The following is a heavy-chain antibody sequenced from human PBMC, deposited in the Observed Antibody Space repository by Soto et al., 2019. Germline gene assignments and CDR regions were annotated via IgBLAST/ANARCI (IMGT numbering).Heavy chain of an antibody. CDR2: IYYSGST. Sequence: QVQLQESGPGLVKPSQTLSLTCTVSGGSISSGGYYWSWIRQHPGKGLEWIGYIYYSGSTYYNPSLKSRVTISVDTSKNQFSLKLSSVTAADTAVYYCARGENQLLQPLHENAFDIWGQGTMVTVSS. J-gene: IGHJ3*02. CDR1: GGSISSGGYY. CDR3: ARGENQLLQPLHENAFDI. D-gene: IGHD2-2*01. V-gene: IGHV4-31*03.